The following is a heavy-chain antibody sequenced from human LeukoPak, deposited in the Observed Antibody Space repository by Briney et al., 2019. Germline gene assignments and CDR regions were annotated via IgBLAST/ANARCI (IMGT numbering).Heavy chain of an antibody. CDR1: GYTFTGYY. V-gene: IGHV1-2*05. CDR2: INPNSGGT. D-gene: IGHD4-17*01. J-gene: IGHJ5*02. CDR3: ARAMDDYGKNWFDP. Sequence: GASVKVSCKTSGYTFTGYYIHWVRRAPGQGLEWLGRINPNSGGTSSAQKFQGRVTMTRDTAITTAYMELSSLRFDDTVVYYCARAMDDYGKNWFDPWGQGTLVTVSS.